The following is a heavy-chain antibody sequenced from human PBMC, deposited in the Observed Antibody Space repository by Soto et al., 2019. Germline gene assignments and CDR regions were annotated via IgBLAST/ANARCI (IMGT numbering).Heavy chain of an antibody. CDR2: SWYDGSHE. CDR3: AADPFRYSSDWGYFAD. V-gene: IGHV3-33*01. D-gene: IGHD6-19*01. CDR1: GIIFSNYG. Sequence: QVQLVESGGGVVQPGRSLILSCAASGIIFSNYGMHWVRQAPGKGLEGVAVSWYDGSHEFYADSVKGRFTISRDNSKNTLYLEMNSLRDDDTAVYYCAADPFRYSSDWGYFADWGQGTLVTVSS. J-gene: IGHJ4*02.